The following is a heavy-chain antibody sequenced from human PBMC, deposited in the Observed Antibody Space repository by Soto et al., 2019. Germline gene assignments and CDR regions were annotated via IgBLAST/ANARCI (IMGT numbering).Heavy chain of an antibody. CDR1: GGTFSRYT. CDR2: IIPIAAIA. V-gene: IGHV1-69*02. D-gene: IGHD3-10*01. CDR3: ARGSTIVRGAPSWFDP. J-gene: IGHJ5*02. Sequence: QVQLVQSGAEVKKPGSSVKFSCKASGGTFSRYTINWVRQAPGQGLEWMGRIIPIAAIANYTQKFQGRVTVNVGKSSTTAYMELSSLRSDDTAVYYCARGSTIVRGAPSWFDPWGQGTLVTVSS.